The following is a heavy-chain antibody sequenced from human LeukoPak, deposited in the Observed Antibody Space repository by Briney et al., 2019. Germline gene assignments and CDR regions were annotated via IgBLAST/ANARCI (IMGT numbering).Heavy chain of an antibody. V-gene: IGHV3-7*01. CDR1: GFTFSSYW. Sequence: GVSLRLSCAASGFTFSSYWMGWVRQAPGKGLEWVANIKQDGSEKYYVDSVKGRFTISRDNAKNSLYLQMNSLRAEDTAVYYCARGKLWFGECLDYWGQGTLVTVSS. CDR3: ARGKLWFGECLDY. J-gene: IGHJ4*02. CDR2: IKQDGSEK. D-gene: IGHD3-10*01.